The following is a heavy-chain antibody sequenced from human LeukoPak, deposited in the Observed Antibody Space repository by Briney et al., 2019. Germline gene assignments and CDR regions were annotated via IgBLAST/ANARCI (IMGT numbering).Heavy chain of an antibody. Sequence: ASVKVSCKASGYTFTSYAMHWVRQAPGQRLEWMGWINAGNGNTKYSQEFQGRVTITRDTSASTAYMELSSLRSVDMAVYYCARVGTSSGYYTFDYWGQGTLVTVSS. CDR1: GYTFTSYA. J-gene: IGHJ4*02. CDR2: INAGNGNT. CDR3: ARVGTSSGYYTFDY. D-gene: IGHD3-22*01. V-gene: IGHV1-3*03.